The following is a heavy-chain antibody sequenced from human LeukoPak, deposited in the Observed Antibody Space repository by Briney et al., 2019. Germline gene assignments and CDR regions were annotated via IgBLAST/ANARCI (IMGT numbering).Heavy chain of an antibody. V-gene: IGHV4-4*02. CDR2: ISHSGST. CDR3: ARAGDYCLEH. J-gene: IGHJ4*02. Sequence: PSGTLSLTCAVSGYSISSGYWWSWARQSPGKGLEWIGEISHSGSTNYNPSLKSRVTISLDKSTNQLSLQLTSVTAADTAVYHCARAGDYCLEHWGQGILVSVSS. D-gene: IGHD2-15*01. CDR1: GYSISSGYW.